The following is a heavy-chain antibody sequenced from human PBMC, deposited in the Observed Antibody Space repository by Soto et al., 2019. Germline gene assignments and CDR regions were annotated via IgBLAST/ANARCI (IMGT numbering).Heavy chain of an antibody. J-gene: IGHJ6*02. CDR1: GGSISSSSYY. CDR2: IYYSGST. Sequence: PSETLSLTCTVSGGSISSSSYYWGWIRQPPGKGLEWIGSIYYSGSTNYNPSLKSRVTISVDTSKNQFSLKLSSVTAADTAVYYCARHMGGGYYTYYYGMDVWGQGTTVTVSS. CDR3: ARHMGGGYYTYYYGMDV. V-gene: IGHV4-39*01. D-gene: IGHD1-26*01.